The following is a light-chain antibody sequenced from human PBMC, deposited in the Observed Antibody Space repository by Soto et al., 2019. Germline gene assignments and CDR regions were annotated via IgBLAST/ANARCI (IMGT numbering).Light chain of an antibody. V-gene: IGKV1-8*01. CDR1: QAISSY. CDR2: AAS. J-gene: IGKJ1*01. CDR3: QQYYSYPPMT. Sequence: AIRMTQSPSSFSASTGDRVTITCRASQAISSYLAWYQQKPGKAPKLLIYAASTLQSGVPSRFSGSGSGTDFTLTISCLQSEDFASYYCQQYYSYPPMTFGQGTKVAIK.